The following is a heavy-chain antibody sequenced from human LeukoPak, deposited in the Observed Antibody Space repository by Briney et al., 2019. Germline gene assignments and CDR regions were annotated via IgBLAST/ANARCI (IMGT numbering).Heavy chain of an antibody. CDR2: INRDGSQK. J-gene: IGHJ6*02. V-gene: IGHV3-7*01. D-gene: IGHD6-13*01. Sequence: GGSLRLSCAASGFSLSGYWMTWVRQAPGKGLEWVANINRDGSQKNHVDSVQGRFTISRDNAKNSLYLQMNSLTAEDTAVYYCARDRKQQLDVYYYYGMDVWGQGTTVTVSS. CDR1: GFSLSGYW. CDR3: ARDRKQQLDVYYYYGMDV.